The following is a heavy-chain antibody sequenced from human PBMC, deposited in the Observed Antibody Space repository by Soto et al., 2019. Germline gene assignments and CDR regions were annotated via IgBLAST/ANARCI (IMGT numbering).Heavy chain of an antibody. Sequence: GGSLRLSCTASGFTFGDYAMSWFRQAPGKGLEWVGFIRSKAYGGTTEYAASVKGRFTISRDDSKSIAYLQMNSLKTEDTAVYYCTRRYYDFWSGYLYYYYMDVWGKGTTVTVSS. V-gene: IGHV3-49*03. CDR2: IRSKAYGGTT. CDR3: TRRYYDFWSGYLYYYYMDV. CDR1: GFTFGDYA. J-gene: IGHJ6*03. D-gene: IGHD3-3*01.